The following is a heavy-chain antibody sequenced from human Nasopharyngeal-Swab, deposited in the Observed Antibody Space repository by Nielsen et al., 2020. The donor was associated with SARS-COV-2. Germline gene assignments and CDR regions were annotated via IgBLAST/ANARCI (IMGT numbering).Heavy chain of an antibody. V-gene: IGHV1-3*01. CDR3: ARDTAMVIFSGGMDV. CDR2: INAGNGNT. Sequence: ASVKVSCKASGYTFTSYAMHWVRQAPGQRLEWMGWINAGNGNTKYSQKFQGRVTITRDTSASTAYMELSSLRSEDTAVYYCARDTAMVIFSGGMDVWGQGTTVTVSS. D-gene: IGHD5-18*01. J-gene: IGHJ6*02. CDR1: GYTFTSYA.